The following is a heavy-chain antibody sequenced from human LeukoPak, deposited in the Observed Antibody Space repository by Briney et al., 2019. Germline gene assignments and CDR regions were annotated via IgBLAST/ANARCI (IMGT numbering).Heavy chain of an antibody. D-gene: IGHD3-10*01. CDR1: GFTFDDYA. CDR2: ISWNSGSI. CDR3: ARDPKYGSGSYSGY. J-gene: IGHJ4*02. V-gene: IGHV3-9*01. Sequence: GGSLRLSCAASGFTFDDYAMHWVRQGPGKGLEWVSGISWNSGSIGYADSVKGRFTISRDNAKNSLYLQMNSLRAEDTAVYYCARDPKYGSGSYSGYWGQGTLVTVSS.